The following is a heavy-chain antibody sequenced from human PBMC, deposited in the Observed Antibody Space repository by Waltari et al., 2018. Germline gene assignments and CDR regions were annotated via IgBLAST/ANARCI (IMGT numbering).Heavy chain of an antibody. Sequence: EVQLVESGGGLVKPGGSRRLSCAASGVTCSSYWLNWVRRAPGKGLEWVSNIKQDGSEKYYVDSVKGRFTISRDNAKNSLYLQMNSLRAEDTAVYYCARGLSSAFDIWGQGTMVTVSS. CDR3: ARGLSSAFDI. CDR2: IKQDGSEK. CDR1: GVTCSSYW. V-gene: IGHV3-7*01. J-gene: IGHJ3*02.